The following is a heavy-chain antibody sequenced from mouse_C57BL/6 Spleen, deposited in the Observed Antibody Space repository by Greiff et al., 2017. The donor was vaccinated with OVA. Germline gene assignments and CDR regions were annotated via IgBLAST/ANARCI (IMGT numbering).Heavy chain of an antibody. CDR1: GYTFTDYE. D-gene: IGHD2-14*01. J-gene: IGHJ2*01. Sequence: VQLQQSGAEPVRPGASVTLSCKASGYTFTDYEMHWVKQTPVHGLEWIGAIDPETGGTAYNQKFKGKAILTADKSSSTAYMELRSLTSEDSAVYYCTRRYSYYFDYWGQGTTLTVSS. CDR2: IDPETGGT. CDR3: TRRYSYYFDY. V-gene: IGHV1-15*01.